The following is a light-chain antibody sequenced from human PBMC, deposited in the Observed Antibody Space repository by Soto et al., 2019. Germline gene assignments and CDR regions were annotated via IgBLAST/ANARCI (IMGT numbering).Light chain of an antibody. CDR1: QGISNY. CDR3: PKYNSAPRT. J-gene: IGKJ1*01. Sequence: DIQMTQTPSSLSASVGDRVTITCRASQGISNYLAWYQQKPGKVPKLVIYAASTLQSGVPSRFSGSGSGTDFTLTISSLQPEDVATYYCPKYNSAPRTFGQGTKVEIK. V-gene: IGKV1-27*01. CDR2: AAS.